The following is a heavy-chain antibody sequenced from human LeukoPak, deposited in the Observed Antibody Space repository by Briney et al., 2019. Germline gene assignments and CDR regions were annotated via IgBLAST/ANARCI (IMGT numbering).Heavy chain of an antibody. CDR2: IYTNGST. J-gene: IGHJ6*03. CDR1: GGSISSYY. CDR3: ARVTRGSGSSWRNYYYYYMDV. D-gene: IGHD3-10*01. V-gene: IGHV4-4*07. Sequence: SETLSLTCTVSGGSISSYYWSWIRQPAGKGLEWIGRIYTNGSTNYNPSLKSRVTMSVDTSKNQFSLKLSSVTAADTAVYYCARVTRGSGSSWRNYYYYYMDVWGKGTTVTISS.